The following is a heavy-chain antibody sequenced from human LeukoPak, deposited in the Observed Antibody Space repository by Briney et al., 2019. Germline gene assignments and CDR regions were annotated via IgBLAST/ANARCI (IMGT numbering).Heavy chain of an antibody. CDR3: AKAEGYSTGWSSY. V-gene: IGHV3-23*01. CDR1: GFTFSNYA. D-gene: IGHD6-19*01. CDR2: LSGSGVRT. Sequence: GGSLRLSCTVSGFTFSNYAMNWVRQAPGKGLEWVSGLSGSGVRTDYADSVKGRFTVSRDISKDTLYLQMNDLRAEDTAAYYCAKAEGYSTGWSSYWGQGTLVTVSS. J-gene: IGHJ4*02.